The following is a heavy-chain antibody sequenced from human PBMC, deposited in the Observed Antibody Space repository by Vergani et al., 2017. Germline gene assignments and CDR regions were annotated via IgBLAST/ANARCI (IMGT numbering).Heavy chain of an antibody. CDR2: IYYSGST. CDR3: ARGRSYGYYGSGSYRPY. D-gene: IGHD3-10*01. CDR1: GGSISSGGYY. V-gene: IGHV4-31*03. Sequence: QVQLQESGPGLVKPSQTLSLTCTVSGGSISSGGYYWSWIRQHPGKGMEWIGYIYYSGSTYYNPSLKSRVTISVDTSKNQFSLQLSSVTAADTAVYYCARGRSYGYYGSGSYRPYWGQGTLVTVSS. J-gene: IGHJ4*02.